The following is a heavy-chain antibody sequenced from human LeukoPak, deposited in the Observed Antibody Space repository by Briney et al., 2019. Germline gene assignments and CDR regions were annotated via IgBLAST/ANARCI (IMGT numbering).Heavy chain of an antibody. CDR1: GFTFSSYW. V-gene: IGHV3-23*01. D-gene: IGHD6-19*01. CDR2: VSGSGDNT. J-gene: IGHJ3*02. CDR3: AAQWLVLGAFDI. Sequence: GGSLRLSCAASGFTFSSYWMSWVRQAPGKGLEWVSAVSGSGDNTYYADSVKGWFIISRDNSKNTLHLQMNSLRAEDSAVYYCAAQWLVLGAFDIWGQGTMVTVS.